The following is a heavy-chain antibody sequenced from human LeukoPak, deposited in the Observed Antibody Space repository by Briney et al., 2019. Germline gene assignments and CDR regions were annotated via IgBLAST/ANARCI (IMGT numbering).Heavy chain of an antibody. CDR2: VRNKPNSYTT. V-gene: IGHV3-72*01. J-gene: IGHJ3*02. Sequence: GGSLRLSCAASGFTFSDHYMDWVHQAPGKGLEWVGRVRNKPNSYTTEYAASVKGRFAISRDDSNNSLFLQMNSLKPEDTAVYYCVRCGLGPPAAFDIWGQGTTVTVSS. CDR3: VRCGLGPPAAFDI. CDR1: GFTFSDHY. D-gene: IGHD6-19*01.